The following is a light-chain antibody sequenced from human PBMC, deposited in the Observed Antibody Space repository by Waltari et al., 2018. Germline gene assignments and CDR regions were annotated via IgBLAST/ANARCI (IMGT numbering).Light chain of an antibody. CDR1: NSNIGSNT. Sequence: QSVLTQPPSSSGTPGQRVTISCSGSNSNIGSNTVNWYQQFPGTAPKLLIYTNDQRPSGVPDRFSCSKSGTSASLAISGLQADDEAHYYCAAWDDNLNARVFGGGTMLTVL. CDR2: TND. J-gene: IGLJ3*02. V-gene: IGLV1-44*01. CDR3: AAWDDNLNARV.